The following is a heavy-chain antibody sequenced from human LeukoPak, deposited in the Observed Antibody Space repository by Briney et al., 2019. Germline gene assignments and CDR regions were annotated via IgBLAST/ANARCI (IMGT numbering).Heavy chain of an antibody. Sequence: GRSLRLSCAASGFTFSRYGMHWVRQAPGKGLEWVAVIWYDGSNKYYADSVKGRFTISRDNSKNTLYLQMNSLRAEDTSVYYCARDPWAVAGTKVYFDYWGQGTLVTVSS. J-gene: IGHJ4*02. D-gene: IGHD6-19*01. CDR2: IWYDGSNK. CDR3: ARDPWAVAGTKVYFDY. V-gene: IGHV3-30*19. CDR1: GFTFSRYG.